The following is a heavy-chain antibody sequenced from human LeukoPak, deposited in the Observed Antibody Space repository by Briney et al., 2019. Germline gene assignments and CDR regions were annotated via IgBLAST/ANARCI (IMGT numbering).Heavy chain of an antibody. V-gene: IGHV3-20*04. D-gene: IGHD3-9*01. J-gene: IGHJ4*02. CDR1: GFTFDDYA. CDR2: ISWIGSST. CDR3: AGVLRHFDWSPFDY. Sequence: PGGSLRLSCAASGFTFDDYAMSWVRQGPGKGLEWVSGISWIGSSTGHADSVKGRFTISRDNARNSLYLQMNSLRAEDTAFYYCAGVLRHFDWSPFDYWGQGILVTVSS.